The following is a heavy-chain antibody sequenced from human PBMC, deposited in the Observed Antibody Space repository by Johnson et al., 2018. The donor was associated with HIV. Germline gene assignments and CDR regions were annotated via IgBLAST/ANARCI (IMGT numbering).Heavy chain of an antibody. CDR1: GFTFSDYY. V-gene: IGHV3-11*04. Sequence: QVQLVESGGALVKPGGSLRLSCAASGFTFSDYYMTWVRQAPGKGLEWISYISSSGSTTYYADSVKGRFTISRDNAKNSLYLQMNSLRAEDTAGYYCARDWDPGEPMGAFDIWGQGTLVTVSS. J-gene: IGHJ3*02. D-gene: IGHD3-16*01. CDR2: ISSSGSTT. CDR3: ARDWDPGEPMGAFDI.